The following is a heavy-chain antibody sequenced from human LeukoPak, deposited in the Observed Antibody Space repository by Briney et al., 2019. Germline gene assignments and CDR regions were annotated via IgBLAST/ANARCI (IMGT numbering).Heavy chain of an antibody. Sequence: GGSLRLPCAASGFTFSGYAMSWVRQAPGKGLEWVSVISGSGISTYNADSVKGRFTISRDNSKNTLYLQMNSLRAEDTAVYYCAKADYYDSNTYRAQFIQHWGQGTLVTVSS. D-gene: IGHD3-22*01. V-gene: IGHV3-23*01. CDR3: AKADYYDSNTYRAQFIQH. CDR2: ISGSGIST. CDR1: GFTFSGYA. J-gene: IGHJ1*01.